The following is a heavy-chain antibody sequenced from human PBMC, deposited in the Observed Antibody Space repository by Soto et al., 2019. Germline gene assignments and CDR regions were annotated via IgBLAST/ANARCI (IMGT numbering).Heavy chain of an antibody. J-gene: IGHJ4*01. D-gene: IGHD5-18*01. V-gene: IGHV4-34*01. CDR3: ARGQDRAKVAY. Sequence: PETLWVPSGVSGGTFSGCYGIGIRQPPGKGLEWIGEIHPSGSTNDKPSLKSRVTMSLNTSKSQLSLNLSSVTAADTAVYFCARGQDRAKVAYWGHSTRVTGS. CDR1: GGTFSGCY. CDR2: IHPSGST.